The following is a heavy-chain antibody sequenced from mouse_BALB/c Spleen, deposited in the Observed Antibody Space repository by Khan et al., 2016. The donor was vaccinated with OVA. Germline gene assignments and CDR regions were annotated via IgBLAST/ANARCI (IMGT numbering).Heavy chain of an antibody. CDR2: INPRSSYT. CDR1: GYTFTSNT. Sequence: QIQLVQSGAELARPGASVKMSCKASGYTFTSNTMHWVKQMPGQGLEWIGYINPRSSYTNYNQKFKDKATLTADKSSSTAYMQLSSLTFEDSAVYYCARRTTGYAMDYWGQGTSVTVSS. J-gene: IGHJ4*01. V-gene: IGHV1-4*01. CDR3: ARRTTGYAMDY. D-gene: IGHD2-14*01.